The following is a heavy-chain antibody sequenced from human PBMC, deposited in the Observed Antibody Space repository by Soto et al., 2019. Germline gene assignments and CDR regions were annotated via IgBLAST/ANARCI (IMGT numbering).Heavy chain of an antibody. D-gene: IGHD3-22*01. J-gene: IGHJ4*02. V-gene: IGHV3-48*03. CDR1: GFTFSSYE. Sequence: LSLSCAASGFTFSSYEMNWVRQAPWKGLEWVSYISSSGSTIYYADSVKGRFTISRDNAKNSLYLQMNSLRAEDTAVYYCARGMYYYDSSGYPILGLFDYWGQGTLVTVSS. CDR2: ISSSGSTI. CDR3: ARGMYYYDSSGYPILGLFDY.